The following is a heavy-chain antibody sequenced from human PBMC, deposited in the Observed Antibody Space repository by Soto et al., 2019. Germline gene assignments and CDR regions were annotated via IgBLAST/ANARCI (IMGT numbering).Heavy chain of an antibody. V-gene: IGHV4-59*01. CDR3: ARAGEDNWNYVY. D-gene: IGHD1-7*01. J-gene: IGHJ4*02. Sequence: SETLSLTCTVSGGSISSYYWSWIRQPPGKGPEWIGYIYYSGSTNYNPSLKSRVTISVDTSKNQFSLKLSSVTAADTAVYYCARAGEDNWNYVYWGQGTLVTVSS. CDR2: IYYSGST. CDR1: GGSISSYY.